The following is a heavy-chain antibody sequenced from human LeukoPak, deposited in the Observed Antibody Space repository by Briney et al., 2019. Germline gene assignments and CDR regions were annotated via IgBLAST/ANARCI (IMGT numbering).Heavy chain of an antibody. CDR2: ISAYNGNT. V-gene: IGHV1-18*01. CDR3: ARPSAQWELLLPFDY. D-gene: IGHD1-26*01. J-gene: IGHJ4*02. CDR1: GYTFTSYG. Sequence: ASMKVSCKASGYTFTSYGISWVRQAPGQGLEWMGWISAYNGNTNYAQKLQGRVTMTTDTSTSTAYMELRSLRSDDTAVYYCARPSAQWELLLPFDYWGQGTLVTVSS.